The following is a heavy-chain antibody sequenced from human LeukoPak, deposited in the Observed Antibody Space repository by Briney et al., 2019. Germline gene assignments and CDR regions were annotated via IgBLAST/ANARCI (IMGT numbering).Heavy chain of an antibody. CDR1: GFTFSSYA. Sequence: GGSLRLSCAASGFTFSSYAMSRVRQAPGKGLEWVSAISGSGGSTYYADSVKGRFTISRDNSKNTLYLQMNSLRAEDTAVYYCAKVVDRYYDILTGYYYWGQGTLVTVSS. V-gene: IGHV3-23*01. D-gene: IGHD3-9*01. J-gene: IGHJ4*02. CDR2: ISGSGGST. CDR3: AKVVDRYYDILTGYYY.